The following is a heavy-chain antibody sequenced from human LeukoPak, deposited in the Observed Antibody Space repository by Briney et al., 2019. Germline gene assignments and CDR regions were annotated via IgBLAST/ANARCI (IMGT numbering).Heavy chain of an antibody. Sequence: SETLSLTCTVSGGSISSYYWSWIRQPPGKGLEWIGYIYHSGSTNYNPSLKSRVTISVDTSKNQFSLKLSSVTAADTAVYYCALLGMRWFDPWGQGTLVTVSS. J-gene: IGHJ5*02. CDR2: IYHSGST. CDR3: ALLGMRWFDP. V-gene: IGHV4-59*08. D-gene: IGHD7-27*01. CDR1: GGSISSYY.